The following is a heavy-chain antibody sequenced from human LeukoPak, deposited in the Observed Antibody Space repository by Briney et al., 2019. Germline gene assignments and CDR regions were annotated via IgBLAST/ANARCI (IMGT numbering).Heavy chain of an antibody. V-gene: IGHV4-38-2*02. Sequence: SETLSLTCTVSGYSISSGYYWGWIRQPPGKGLEWIGSIYHSGSTYYNPSLKSRVTISVDTSKNQFSLKLSSVTAADTAVYYCARDPTLYGGFDYWGQGTPVTVSS. CDR1: GYSISSGYY. CDR2: IYHSGST. J-gene: IGHJ4*02. CDR3: ARDPTLYGGFDY. D-gene: IGHD3-10*01.